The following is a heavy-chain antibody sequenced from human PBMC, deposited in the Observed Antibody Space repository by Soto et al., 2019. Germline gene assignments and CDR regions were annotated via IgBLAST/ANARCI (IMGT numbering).Heavy chain of an antibody. V-gene: IGHV3-30*18. CDR3: AKDSGEYCTNGVCYTVDGEALDY. Sequence: GGSLRLSCAASGSTFSSYGMHWVRQAPGKGLEWVAVISYDGSNKYYADSVKGRFTISRDNSKNTLYLQMNSLRAEDTAVYYCAKDSGEYCTNGVCYTVDGEALDYWGQGTLVTVSS. CDR2: ISYDGSNK. CDR1: GSTFSSYG. J-gene: IGHJ4*02. D-gene: IGHD2-8*01.